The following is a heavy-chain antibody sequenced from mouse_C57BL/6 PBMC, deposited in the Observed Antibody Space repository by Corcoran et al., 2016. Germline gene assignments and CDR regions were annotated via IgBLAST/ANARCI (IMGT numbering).Heavy chain of an antibody. V-gene: IGHV1-26*01. J-gene: IGHJ2*01. CDR1: GYTFTDYY. Sequence: EVQLQQSGPELVKPGASVKISCKASGYTFTDYYMNWVKQSHGKSLEWIGDINPNNGGTSYNQKFKGKATLTVDKSSSTAYMELRSLTSEDSAVYYCARGGGSLNFDYWGQGTTLTVSS. CDR3: ARGGGSLNFDY. CDR2: INPNNGGT.